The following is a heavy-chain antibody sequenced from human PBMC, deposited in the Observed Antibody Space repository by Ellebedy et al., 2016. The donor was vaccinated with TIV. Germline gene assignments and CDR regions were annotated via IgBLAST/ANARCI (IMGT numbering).Heavy chain of an antibody. CDR3: VRGRCGGDCSNRPNWFDP. Sequence: GESLKISCAASGFTFSSYSMNWVRQAPGKGLEWVSYINSISTTTYYVDSVKGRFTISRDNAKNSLYLQLNSLRAEDTAVYYCVRGRCGGDCSNRPNWFDPWGQGTLVTVSS. CDR2: INSISTTT. CDR1: GFTFSSYS. V-gene: IGHV3-48*01. J-gene: IGHJ5*02. D-gene: IGHD2-21*02.